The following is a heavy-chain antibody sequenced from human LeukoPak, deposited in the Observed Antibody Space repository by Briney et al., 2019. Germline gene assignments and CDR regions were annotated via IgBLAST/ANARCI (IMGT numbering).Heavy chain of an antibody. V-gene: IGHV4-34*01. CDR3: AGSIAARLDY. CDR1: GGSFSDYY. D-gene: IGHD6-6*01. Sequence: KPSETLSLTCAVYGGSFSDYYWSWIRQPPGKGLEWMGEINHSGSTNYNPSLKSRVTISVDTSKNQFSLKLSSVTAADTAVYYCAGSIAARLDYWGQGTLVTVSS. CDR2: INHSGST. J-gene: IGHJ4*02.